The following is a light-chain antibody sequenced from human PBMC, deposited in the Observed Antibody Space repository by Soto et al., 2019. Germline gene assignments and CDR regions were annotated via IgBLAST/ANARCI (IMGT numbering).Light chain of an antibody. J-gene: IGKJ4*01. CDR3: QQYNSYLLP. Sequence: DIQMTQSPSTLSASVGDRVTITCRASQSISSWLAWYQQKPGKAPKLLIYKASSLESGGPSRFSGSGSGTEFTLTNSRLQPDDFATNHRQQYNSYLLPLSGGTKVEIK. CDR1: QSISSW. CDR2: KAS. V-gene: IGKV1-5*03.